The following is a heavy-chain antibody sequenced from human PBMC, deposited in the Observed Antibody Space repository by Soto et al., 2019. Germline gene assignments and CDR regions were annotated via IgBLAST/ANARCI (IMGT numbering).Heavy chain of an antibody. D-gene: IGHD6-19*01. Sequence: ASVKDSCKASGYTFTGYYMHWVRQAPGQGLEWMGWINPNSGGTNYAQKFQGWVTMTRDTSISTAYMELSRLRSDDTAVYYCARDHSLAVAGTGDFDYWGQGTLVTVSS. V-gene: IGHV1-2*04. CDR1: GYTFTGYY. J-gene: IGHJ4*02. CDR2: INPNSGGT. CDR3: ARDHSLAVAGTGDFDY.